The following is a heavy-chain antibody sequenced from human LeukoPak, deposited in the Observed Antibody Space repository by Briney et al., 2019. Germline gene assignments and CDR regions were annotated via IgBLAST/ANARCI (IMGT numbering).Heavy chain of an antibody. V-gene: IGHV4-59*12. D-gene: IGHD1-14*01. CDR3: ARARSGRNLDY. J-gene: IGHJ4*02. Sequence: PSETLSLTCTVSGGSISSYYWSWIRQPPGKGLEWIGYISYSGSTNYNPSLKSRVTISVDTSKNQFSLKLSSVTAADTAVYYCARARSGRNLDYWGQGTLVTVSS. CDR1: GGSISSYY. CDR2: ISYSGST.